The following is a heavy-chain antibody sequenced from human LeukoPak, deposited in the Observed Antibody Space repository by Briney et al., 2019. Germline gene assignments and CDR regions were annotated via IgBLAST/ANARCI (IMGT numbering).Heavy chain of an antibody. J-gene: IGHJ4*02. CDR1: GFTFSSYA. Sequence: PGGSLRLSCVASGFTFSSYAVSWFRQAPGMGLEWVSTVGRSGADTYYADSVRGRFTISKDSSKNTLQTNSLSAEDTAIYYCVKHSGGVYGNSDSWGQGILVTVSS. V-gene: IGHV3-23*01. CDR3: VKHSGGVYGNSDS. CDR2: VGRSGADT. D-gene: IGHD1-1*01.